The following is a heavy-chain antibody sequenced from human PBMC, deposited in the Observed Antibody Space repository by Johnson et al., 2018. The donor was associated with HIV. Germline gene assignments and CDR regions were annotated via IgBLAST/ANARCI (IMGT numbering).Heavy chain of an antibody. CDR3: ARDPPGRAFDV. Sequence: VQLVESGGGLVQPGGSLRVSCAASGFTFDDYGMSWVRQAPGKGLEYVANVNQDGSAKFYVDSVKGRFTISRDNAKNSLYLQMNSLSAEDTAIYYCARDPPGRAFDVWGLGTTVTVSS. V-gene: IGHV3-7*01. CDR1: GFTFDDYG. J-gene: IGHJ3*01. CDR2: VNQDGSAK.